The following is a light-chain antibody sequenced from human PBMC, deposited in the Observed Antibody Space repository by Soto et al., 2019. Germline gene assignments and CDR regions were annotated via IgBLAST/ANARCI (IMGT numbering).Light chain of an antibody. CDR2: GAS. CDR3: QHYNNWPWT. Sequence: EIVMTQSPATLSVSPGEIATLSFRASQSVGSKLAWYQQKPGQAPRLLISGASTRASGVPARFSGSGSGTEFTLTISSLQSEDIAVYYCQHYNNWPWTFGQGTKVDIK. V-gene: IGKV3-15*01. J-gene: IGKJ1*01. CDR1: QSVGSK.